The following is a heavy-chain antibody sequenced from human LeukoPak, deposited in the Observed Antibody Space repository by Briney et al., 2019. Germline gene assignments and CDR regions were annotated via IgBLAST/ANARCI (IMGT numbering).Heavy chain of an antibody. CDR3: ARDAGYGYDRFDY. CDR2: ISSNGGST. CDR1: GFTFSSYA. V-gene: IGHV3-64*01. D-gene: IGHD5-18*01. J-gene: IGHJ4*02. Sequence: GGSLRLSCAASGFTFSSYAMHWVRQAPGKGLEYVSAISSNGGSTYYANSVKGRFTISRGNSKNTLYLQMGSLRAEDMAVYYCARDAGYGYDRFDYWGQGTQVTVSS.